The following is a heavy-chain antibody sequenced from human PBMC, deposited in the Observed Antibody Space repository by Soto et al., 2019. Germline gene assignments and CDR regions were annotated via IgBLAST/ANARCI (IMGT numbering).Heavy chain of an antibody. CDR2: ISAYNGNT. J-gene: IGHJ3*02. D-gene: IGHD2-15*01. Sequence: ASVKVSCKASGYTFTSYGISWVRQAPGQGLEWMGWISAYNGNTNYAQKLQGRVTMTTDTSTSTAYMELRSLRSDDTAVYYCARGNSRSGGGLRDAFDIWGQGTMVTVSS. V-gene: IGHV1-18*01. CDR3: ARGNSRSGGGLRDAFDI. CDR1: GYTFTSYG.